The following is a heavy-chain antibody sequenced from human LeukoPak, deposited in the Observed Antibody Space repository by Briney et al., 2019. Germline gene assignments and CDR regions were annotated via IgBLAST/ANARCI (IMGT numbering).Heavy chain of an antibody. CDR1: GISFSRYW. D-gene: IGHD3-16*01. V-gene: IGHV3-7*01. CDR3: ARDKSCAS. Sequence: GKSLRLSCAASGISFSRYWMSWVRQAPGKGLEWVASINEVGNEKHYVDSVKGRFTISRDNAKNSLYLQMNSLRAEDTAVYFCARDKSCASWGQGTLVTVSS. CDR2: INEVGNEK. J-gene: IGHJ4*02.